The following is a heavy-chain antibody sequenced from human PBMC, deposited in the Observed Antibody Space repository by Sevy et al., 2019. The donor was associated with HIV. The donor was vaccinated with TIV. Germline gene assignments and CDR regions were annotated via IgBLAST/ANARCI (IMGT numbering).Heavy chain of an antibody. CDR1: GDSLTSDSHY. CDR2: IDRTGYT. CDR3: ARHIETGIQLWLGWFDP. Sequence: SQTLSLTCAVSGDSLTSDSHYWGGIRHLPGKGLEWIGSIDRTGYTFYNPSLRSRATISIDISNNQFALKVTSVTAADTAVYYCARHIETGIQLWLGWFDPWGQGTRVTVSS. D-gene: IGHD5-18*01. J-gene: IGHJ5*02. V-gene: IGHV4-39*01.